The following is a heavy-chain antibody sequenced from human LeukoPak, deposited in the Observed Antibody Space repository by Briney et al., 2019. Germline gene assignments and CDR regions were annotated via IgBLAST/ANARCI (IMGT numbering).Heavy chain of an antibody. J-gene: IGHJ4*02. V-gene: IGHV1-46*01. CDR2: INPSGGST. D-gene: IGHD3-10*01. CDR3: ARDRKVRGVTRTDFDY. CDR1: GYTFTSYY. Sequence: ASVKVSCKASGYTFTSYYMHWVRQAPGQGLEWLGIINPSGGSTSYAQKFQGRVTMTRDPTTSTLYMELSSLRSEDTAVYYCARDRKVRGVTRTDFDYWGQGTLVTVSS.